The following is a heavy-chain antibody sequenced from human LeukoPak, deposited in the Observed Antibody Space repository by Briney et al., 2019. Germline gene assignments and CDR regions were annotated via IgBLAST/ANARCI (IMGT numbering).Heavy chain of an antibody. V-gene: IGHV4-39*01. CDR1: GGSISSSSYY. CDR2: IYYSGST. D-gene: IGHD1-26*01. J-gene: IGHJ4*02. CDR3: ARQGLGGSYVGYYFDY. Sequence: SEILSLTCTVSGGSISSSSYYWGWIRQPPGKGLEWIGSIYYSGSTYYNPSLKSRVTISVDTSKNQFSLKLSSVTAADTAVYYCARQGLGGSYVGYYFDYWGQGTLVTVSS.